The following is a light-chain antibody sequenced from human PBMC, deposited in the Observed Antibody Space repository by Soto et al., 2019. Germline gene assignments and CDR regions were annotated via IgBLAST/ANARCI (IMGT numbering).Light chain of an antibody. CDR3: CSYAGSYTLYV. CDR1: TSDVGGYNY. J-gene: IGLJ1*01. V-gene: IGLV2-11*01. CDR2: DVS. Sequence: QSALTQPRSVSGSPGQPVTISCTGTTSDVGGYNYVSWYQQHPGKAPKLMIYDVSKRPSGVPDRFSGSKSGNTASLTISGLQAEYEADYYCCSYAGSYTLYVFGTGTKVTVL.